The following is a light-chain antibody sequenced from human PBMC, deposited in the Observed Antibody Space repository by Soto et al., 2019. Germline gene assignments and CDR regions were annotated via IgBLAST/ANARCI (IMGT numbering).Light chain of an antibody. CDR2: DAS. J-gene: IGKJ3*01. CDR1: QGVSSS. Sequence: EIVLTQSPATLSLSPGERATLSCRASQGVSSSLAWYQQKPGQAPRLLFYDASKRATGIPARFSGGGSGTDFTLTISSLEPEDFAVYYCQQRSNWLFTFGPGTKVDIK. CDR3: QQRSNWLFT. V-gene: IGKV3-11*01.